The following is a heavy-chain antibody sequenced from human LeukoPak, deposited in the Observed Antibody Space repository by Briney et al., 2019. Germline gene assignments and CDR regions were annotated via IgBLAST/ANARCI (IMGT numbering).Heavy chain of an antibody. CDR2: INSDGSST. D-gene: IGHD3-3*01. J-gene: IGHJ5*02. CDR3: AKEHDLWHEEGNWFDT. Sequence: GGSLRLSCAASGFTFSSYWMHWVRHAPGKGLVWVSRINSDGSSTSYADSVKGRFTISRDNSKNSLYLQMNSLRAEDTAIYYCAKEHDLWHEEGNWFDTWGQGVLVTVSS. V-gene: IGHV3-74*01. CDR1: GFTFSSYW.